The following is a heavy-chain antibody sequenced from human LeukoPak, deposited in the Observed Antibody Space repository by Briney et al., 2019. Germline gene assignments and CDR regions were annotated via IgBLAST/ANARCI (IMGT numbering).Heavy chain of an antibody. D-gene: IGHD1-26*01. CDR1: GFTFSSYW. Sequence: GGSLRLSCAASGFTFSSYWMSWVRQAPGKGLEWVANIKQDGSEKYYVDFVKGRFTISRDNAKNSLYLQMNNLRAEDTAVYYCARELGTGGSYFWGQGTLVTVSS. CDR3: ARELGTGGSYF. CDR2: IKQDGSEK. J-gene: IGHJ4*02. V-gene: IGHV3-7*01.